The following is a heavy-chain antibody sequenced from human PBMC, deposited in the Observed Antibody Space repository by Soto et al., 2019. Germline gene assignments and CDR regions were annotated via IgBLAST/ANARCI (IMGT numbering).Heavy chain of an antibody. Sequence: QVQLQESGPGLVKPSETLSLTCTVYGGSISSYYWSWIRQPAGKGLEWIGRIYTSGSTNYNPSLKSRVSMSVDTSKNQFSLKLSSVTAAATAVYYCARDLGSGWANWFDPWGQGTLVTVSS. J-gene: IGHJ5*02. CDR1: GGSISSYY. CDR3: ARDLGSGWANWFDP. CDR2: IYTSGST. D-gene: IGHD6-19*01. V-gene: IGHV4-4*07.